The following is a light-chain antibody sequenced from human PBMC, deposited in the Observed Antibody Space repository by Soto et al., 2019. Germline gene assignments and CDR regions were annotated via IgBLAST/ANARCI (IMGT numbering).Light chain of an antibody. CDR3: QQYDNLPLT. J-gene: IGKJ4*01. CDR2: DAS. V-gene: IGKV1-33*01. Sequence: DIQMTQSPSSLSASVGDRVTITCQASQDISNYLNWYQQKPGKAPKLLIYDASNVETGVPSRFSGSGSETDFTFTISSLQPEDIATYYCQQYDNLPLTFGGGTKVEIK. CDR1: QDISNY.